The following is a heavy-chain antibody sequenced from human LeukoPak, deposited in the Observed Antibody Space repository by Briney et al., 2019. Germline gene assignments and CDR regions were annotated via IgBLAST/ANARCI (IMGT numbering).Heavy chain of an antibody. CDR3: ARVGIAARPGFDY. J-gene: IGHJ4*02. CDR1: GYTFTGYY. Sequence: ASVKVSCKASGYTFTGYYMHWVQQAPGQGLEWMGWINPNSGGTNYAQKFQGRVTMTRDTSISTAYMELSRLRSDDTAVYYCARVGIAARPGFDYWGQGTLVTVSS. V-gene: IGHV1-2*02. D-gene: IGHD6-6*01. CDR2: INPNSGGT.